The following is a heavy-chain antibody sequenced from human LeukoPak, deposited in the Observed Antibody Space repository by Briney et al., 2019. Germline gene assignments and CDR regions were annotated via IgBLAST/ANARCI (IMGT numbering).Heavy chain of an antibody. CDR3: ARAADCSSTSCPRAFDI. CDR1: GFTFSSYS. J-gene: IGHJ3*02. Sequence: GGSLRLSCAASGFTFSSYSMNWVSQAPGKGLEWVSYISSISSTIYHADSLKRRFTISRDNAKNSLYLQMNSLSAQDTAVSYCARAADCSSTSCPRAFDIWGQGTMVTVSS. D-gene: IGHD2-2*01. V-gene: IGHV3-48*01. CDR2: ISSISSTI.